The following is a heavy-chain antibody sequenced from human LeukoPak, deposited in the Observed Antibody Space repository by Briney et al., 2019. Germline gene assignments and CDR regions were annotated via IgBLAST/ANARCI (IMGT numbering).Heavy chain of an antibody. CDR2: IKQDGGEK. Sequence: GGSLRLSCAASGFTFSSYAMSWVRQAPGKGLEWVASIKQDGGEKSYVDSVKGRFTISRDNAKNSLYLQMSSLRSEDTAVYYCARGAPSQGYFDYWGQGTLVTVSS. V-gene: IGHV3-7*03. CDR3: ARGAPSQGYFDY. J-gene: IGHJ4*02. CDR1: GFTFSSYA.